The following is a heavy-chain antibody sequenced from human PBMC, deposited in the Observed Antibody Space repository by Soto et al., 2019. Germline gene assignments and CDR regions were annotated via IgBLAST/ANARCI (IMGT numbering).Heavy chain of an antibody. V-gene: IGHV3-23*01. CDR2: ISGSGDST. D-gene: IGHD3-22*01. Sequence: PGGSLRLSCAASGITFSNYAISWVRQAPGKGLEGVSGISGSGDSTYYAESVKGRFTISRDNSKNTVYLQMNSLGAEDTAVYYCASRNYYDTSGYYYWYYFDFWGQGALVTVSS. CDR3: ASRNYYDTSGYYYWYYFDF. CDR1: GITFSNYA. J-gene: IGHJ4*02.